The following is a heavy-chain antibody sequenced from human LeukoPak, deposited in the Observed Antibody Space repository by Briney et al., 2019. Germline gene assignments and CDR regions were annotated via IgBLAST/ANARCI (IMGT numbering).Heavy chain of an antibody. D-gene: IGHD4-17*01. CDR2: ISAYNGNT. V-gene: IGHV1-18*01. Sequence: ASVKVSCKASGYTFTSYGISWVRQAPGQGLEWMGWISAYNGNTNYAQKLQGRVTMTTDTSTSTAYKELRSLRSDDTAIYYCAKGQLYYDSVTHWFDPWGQGTLVTVSS. J-gene: IGHJ5*02. CDR3: AKGQLYYDSVTHWFDP. CDR1: GYTFTSYG.